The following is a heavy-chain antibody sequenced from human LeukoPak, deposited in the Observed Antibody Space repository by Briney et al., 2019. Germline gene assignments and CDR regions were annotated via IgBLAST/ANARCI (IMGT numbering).Heavy chain of an antibody. CDR2: VNTGNGDT. CDR1: GYTFTSYA. CDR3: ARDRTSYYDSRGYTFDY. D-gene: IGHD3-22*01. V-gene: IGHV1-3*04. Sequence: ASVKVSCKASGYTFTSYAMDWVRQAPGQRLEWMGWVNTGNGDTKYSQKFQGRVTITRDTSASTAYMELSSLRSEDTAVYYCARDRTSYYDSRGYTFDYWGQGTLVIVSS. J-gene: IGHJ4*02.